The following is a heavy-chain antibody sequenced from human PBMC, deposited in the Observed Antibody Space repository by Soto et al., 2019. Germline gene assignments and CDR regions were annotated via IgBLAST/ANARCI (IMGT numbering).Heavy chain of an antibody. Sequence: GGSLRLSCAASGLTFSSYLMSWVRQAPGKGLEWVANIKQDGSEKYYVDSVKGRFTISRDNAKNSLYLQMNSLRAEDTAVYYCAFGPSPRRGVRGVMTFDYWGQGTLVTVSS. D-gene: IGHD3-10*01. CDR2: IKQDGSEK. CDR1: GLTFSSYL. J-gene: IGHJ4*02. CDR3: AFGPSPRRGVRGVMTFDY. V-gene: IGHV3-7*03.